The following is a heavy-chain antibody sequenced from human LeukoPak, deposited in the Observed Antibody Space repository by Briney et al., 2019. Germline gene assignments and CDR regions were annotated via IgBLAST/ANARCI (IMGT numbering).Heavy chain of an antibody. Sequence: GGSLRLSCAASGFIFSSYDMHWVRQATGKGLEWVSAIHSPGDTHYAGSVKGRVTISRDNAKNSLYLQMNSLRVEDTAVYYCARDYKYAFDNWGQGTLVTVS. CDR3: ARDYKYAFDN. D-gene: IGHD5-24*01. V-gene: IGHV3-13*01. J-gene: IGHJ4*02. CDR2: IHSPGDT. CDR1: GFIFSSYD.